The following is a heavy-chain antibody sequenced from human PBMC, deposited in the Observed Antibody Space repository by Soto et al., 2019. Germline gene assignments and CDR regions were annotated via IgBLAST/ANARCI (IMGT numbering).Heavy chain of an antibody. J-gene: IGHJ4*02. CDR1: GGSISSGGYY. CDR3: ASRGSDGTHNYFEY. D-gene: IGHD6-13*01. CDR2: IYYSGST. Sequence: SETLSLTCTVSGGSISSGGYYWSWIRQHPGKGLEWIGYIYYSGSTYYNPSLKSRVTISVDTSKNQFSLKLSSVTAADTAVYYCASRGSDGTHNYFEYWGQGTLVTVSS. V-gene: IGHV4-31*03.